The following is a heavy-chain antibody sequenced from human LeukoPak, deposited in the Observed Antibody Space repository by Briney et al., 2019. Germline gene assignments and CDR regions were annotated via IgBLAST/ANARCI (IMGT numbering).Heavy chain of an antibody. V-gene: IGHV3-23*01. CDR1: GFTFTNYA. Sequence: GGSLRLSCAASGFTFTNYAMSWVRQAPGKGLEWVSGISGGGGSTYYADSVKGRFTISKDNSKNTLYLQMNSLRAEDTAVYYCARAGGSSGWYPFDYWGQGTLVTVSS. D-gene: IGHD6-19*01. CDR2: ISGGGGST. CDR3: ARAGGSSGWYPFDY. J-gene: IGHJ4*02.